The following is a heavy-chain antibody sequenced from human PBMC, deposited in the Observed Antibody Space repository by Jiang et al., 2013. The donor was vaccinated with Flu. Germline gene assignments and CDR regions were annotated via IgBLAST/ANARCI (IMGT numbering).Heavy chain of an antibody. CDR1: GGSISSSTFF. J-gene: IGHJ4*02. Sequence: LVKPSETLSLTCTVSGGSISSSTFFWGWIRQSPGKGLEWIGSFYYSGSSYYTPSLKSRVSISVETSKNQFSLKLTSVTGADTAVYYCARHFQWEVVGIDYWGQGTLVTVSS. D-gene: IGHD1-26*01. CDR2: FYYSGSS. V-gene: IGHV4-39*01. CDR3: ARHFQWEVVGIDY.